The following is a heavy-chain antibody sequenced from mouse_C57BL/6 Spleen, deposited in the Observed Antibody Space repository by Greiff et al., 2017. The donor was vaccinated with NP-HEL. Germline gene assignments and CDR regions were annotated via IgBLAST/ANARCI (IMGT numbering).Heavy chain of an antibody. CDR2: IDPENGDT. D-gene: IGHD2-5*01. V-gene: IGHV14-4*01. CDR3: TTFHYSNWFAY. CDR1: GFNIKDDY. Sequence: VQLQQSGAELVRPGASVKLSCTASGFNIKDDYMHWVKQRPEQGLEWIGWIDPENGDTEYASKFQGKATITADTSSNTAYLQLSSLTSEDTAVYYCTTFHYSNWFAYWGQGTLVTVSA. J-gene: IGHJ3*01.